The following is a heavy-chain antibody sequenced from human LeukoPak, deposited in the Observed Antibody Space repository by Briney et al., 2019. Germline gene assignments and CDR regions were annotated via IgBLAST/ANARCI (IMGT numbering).Heavy chain of an antibody. Sequence: SETLSLTCTVSGGSISSYYWSWIRQPPGKGLEWIGYIYYSGSTNYNPSLKSRVSISIDTSKNQFSLKLSSVTAADTAMYFCARLATYSGVDCSNEFDYWGQGTLVAVSS. V-gene: IGHV4-59*08. J-gene: IGHJ4*02. CDR3: ARLATYSGVDCSNEFDY. CDR1: GGSISSYY. CDR2: IYYSGST. D-gene: IGHD2-21*02.